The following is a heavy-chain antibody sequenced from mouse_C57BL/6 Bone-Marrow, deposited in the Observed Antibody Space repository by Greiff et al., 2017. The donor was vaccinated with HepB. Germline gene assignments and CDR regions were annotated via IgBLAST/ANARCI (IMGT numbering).Heavy chain of an antibody. D-gene: IGHD2-4*01. CDR1: GFTFSSYA. CDR3: AISLYYDFFFDY. V-gene: IGHV5-4*01. Sequence: EVQRVESGGGLVKPGGSLKLSCAASGFTFSSYAMSWVRQTPEKRLEWVATISDGGSYTYYPDNVKGRFTISRDNAKNNLYLQMSHLKSEDTAMYYCAISLYYDFFFDYWGQGTTLTVSS. CDR2: ISDGGSYT. J-gene: IGHJ2*01.